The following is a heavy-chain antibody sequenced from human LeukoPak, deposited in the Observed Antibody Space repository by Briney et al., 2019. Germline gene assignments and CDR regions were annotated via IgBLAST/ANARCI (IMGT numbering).Heavy chain of an antibody. J-gene: IGHJ4*02. D-gene: IGHD5-18*01. V-gene: IGHV3-48*03. CDR3: ARDVDTAMVGAFEYYFDY. CDR2: IGSSGSTI. Sequence: PGGSLRLSCAASGFTLSSYEMNWVRQAPGKGLEWVSYIGSSGSTIYYADSVKGRFTISRDNSKNTLYLQMNSLRAEDTAVYYCARDVDTAMVGAFEYYFDYWGQGTLVTVSS. CDR1: GFTLSSYE.